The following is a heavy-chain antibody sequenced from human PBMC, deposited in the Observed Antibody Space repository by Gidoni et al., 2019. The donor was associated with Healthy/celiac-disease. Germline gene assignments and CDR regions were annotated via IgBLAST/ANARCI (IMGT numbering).Heavy chain of an antibody. V-gene: IGHV3-23*01. J-gene: IGHJ4*02. CDR2: ISGSGGST. D-gene: IGHD3-3*01. CDR3: AKARYYDFWSGYIAY. CDR1: GFHFSSYA. Sequence: EVQLLESGGGLVQSGGSLRLSGADYGFHFSSYAMSWVRQYPGKGMEWVSAISGSGGSTYYADSVKGRFTISRDNSKNTLYLQMNSLRAEDTAVYYCAKARYYDFWSGYIAYWGQGTLVTVSS.